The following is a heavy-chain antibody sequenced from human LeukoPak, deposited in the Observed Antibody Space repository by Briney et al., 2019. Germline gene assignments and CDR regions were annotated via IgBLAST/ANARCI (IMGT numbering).Heavy chain of an antibody. CDR1: GGSISSGGYY. D-gene: IGHD2-15*01. CDR2: IYYSGST. Sequence: SETLSLTCTVSGGSISSGGYYWSWIRQHPGKGLEWIGYIYYSGSTNYNPSLKSRVTISVDTSKNQFSLKLSSVTAADTAVYYCARVLCSGGSCYLDYWGQGTLVTVSS. CDR3: ARVLCSGGSCYLDY. V-gene: IGHV4-61*08. J-gene: IGHJ4*02.